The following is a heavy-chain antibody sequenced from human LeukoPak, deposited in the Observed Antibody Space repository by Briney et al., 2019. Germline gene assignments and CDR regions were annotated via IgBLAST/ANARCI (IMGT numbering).Heavy chain of an antibody. D-gene: IGHD1-26*01. J-gene: IGHJ3*02. Sequence: SETLSLTCAVYVWSFSGYCWSWIRQPPGKGLWWIEQINHSGSTNYNPSLKSRLTISVDTSKNQFSMKLSSVTAADTAVYYCARDYSGSYYGSFDIWGQGTMVTVSS. CDR1: VWSFSGYC. CDR3: ARDYSGSYYGSFDI. V-gene: IGHV4-34*01. CDR2: INHSGST.